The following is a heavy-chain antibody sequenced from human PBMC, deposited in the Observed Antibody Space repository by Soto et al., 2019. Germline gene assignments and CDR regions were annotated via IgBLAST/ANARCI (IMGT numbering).Heavy chain of an antibody. Sequence: PGGSLRLSCAASGFTVNTNYMTWARQAPGKGLEWLSFIFTGGSTYYADSVKGRFTISRDDSKNTVYLQMNSLRADDTAVYYCARDPPITSDFGLDVWGQGTTVTVSS. CDR3: ARDPPITSDFGLDV. J-gene: IGHJ6*02. V-gene: IGHV3-66*01. CDR1: GFTVNTNY. CDR2: IFTGGST. D-gene: IGHD1-20*01.